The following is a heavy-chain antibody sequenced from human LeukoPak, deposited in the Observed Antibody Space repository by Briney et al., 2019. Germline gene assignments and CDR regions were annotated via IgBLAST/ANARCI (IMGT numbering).Heavy chain of an antibody. J-gene: IGHJ6*02. Sequence: PGGSLRLSCAASGFTFSDYYMSWIRQAPGKGLEWVSYISSSGSTIYYADSVKGQFTISRDNAENSLYLQMKSLRAEDTAVYYCARDSGYYYYGMDVWGQGTTVTVSS. CDR2: ISSSGSTI. CDR3: ARDSGYYYYGMDV. V-gene: IGHV3-11*01. CDR1: GFTFSDYY.